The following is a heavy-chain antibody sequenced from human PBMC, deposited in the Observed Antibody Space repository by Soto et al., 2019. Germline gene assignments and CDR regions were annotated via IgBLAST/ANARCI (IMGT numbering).Heavy chain of an antibody. CDR3: AIRPIVVVPAASDNWFDP. Sequence: SETLSLTCTVSGGSVSSGSYYWSWIRQPPGKGLEWIGYIYYSGSTNYNPSLKSRVTISVDKSKNQFSLKLSSVTAADTAVYYCAIRPIVVVPAASDNWFDPWGQGTLVTVSS. V-gene: IGHV4-61*01. J-gene: IGHJ5*02. CDR1: GGSVSSGSYY. D-gene: IGHD2-2*01. CDR2: IYYSGST.